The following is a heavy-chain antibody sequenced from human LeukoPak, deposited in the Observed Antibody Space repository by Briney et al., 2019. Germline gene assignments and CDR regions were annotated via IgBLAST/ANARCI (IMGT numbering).Heavy chain of an antibody. CDR2: IYTSGST. V-gene: IGHV4-4*07. Sequence: SETLSLTCTVSGDSISSYYWSWIRQPAGKGLEWIGRIYTSGSTNYNPSLKSRVTMSVDTSKNQFSLKPSSVTAADTAVYYCARDRYLGYSYGYIGNWFDPWGQGTLVTVSS. CDR1: GDSISSYY. J-gene: IGHJ5*02. CDR3: ARDRYLGYSYGYIGNWFDP. D-gene: IGHD5-18*01.